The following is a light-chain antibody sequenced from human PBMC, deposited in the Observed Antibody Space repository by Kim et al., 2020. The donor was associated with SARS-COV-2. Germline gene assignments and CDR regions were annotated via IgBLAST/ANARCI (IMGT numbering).Light chain of an antibody. J-gene: IGKJ5*01. CDR1: QSVSTSY. CDR2: GAS. Sequence: PGERATRSGRASQSVSTSYLAWYQQKLGQAPRLLIYGASSRATGIPDRFSGSGSGTDFTLTISRLEPEDFAVYYCQHYGSSPPITFGQGTRLEIK. CDR3: QHYGSSPPIT. V-gene: IGKV3-20*01.